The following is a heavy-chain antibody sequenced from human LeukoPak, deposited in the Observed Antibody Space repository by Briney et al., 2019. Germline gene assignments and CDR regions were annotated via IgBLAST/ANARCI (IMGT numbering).Heavy chain of an antibody. J-gene: IGHJ4*02. Sequence: PGGSLRLSCAASGFTVSLNYMSWVRQAPGKGLEWVSLINDSGGNTYYADSVKGRFTISRDNSKNTLFLQMSSLRAEDTAVYYCAKTSAGIRGGYFDYWGQGTLVTVSS. V-gene: IGHV3-53*01. D-gene: IGHD3-10*01. CDR1: GFTVSLNY. CDR2: INDSGGNT. CDR3: AKTSAGIRGGYFDY.